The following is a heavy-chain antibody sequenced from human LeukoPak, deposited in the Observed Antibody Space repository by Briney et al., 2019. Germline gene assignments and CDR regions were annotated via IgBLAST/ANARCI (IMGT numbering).Heavy chain of an antibody. CDR1: GYTFTSYD. J-gene: IGHJ6*03. CDR3: AREMGYYDSSGFPLGNYYYMDV. D-gene: IGHD3-22*01. Sequence: ASVKVSCKASGYTFTSYDINWVRQATGQGLEWMGWMNPNSGNTGYAQKFQGRVTMTRNTSISTAYMELSSLRSEDTAVYYCAREMGYYDSSGFPLGNYYYMDVWGKGTTVTISS. V-gene: IGHV1-8*01. CDR2: MNPNSGNT.